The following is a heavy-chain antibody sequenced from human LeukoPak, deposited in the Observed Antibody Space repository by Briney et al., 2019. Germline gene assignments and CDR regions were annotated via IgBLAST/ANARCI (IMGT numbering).Heavy chain of an antibody. D-gene: IGHD6-19*01. CDR3: ARFEYSSGWYGDY. Sequence: GGSLRLSCAASGFTFSSYSMNWVRQAPGKGLEWVSSISSSSSYIYYADSVKGRFTISRDNAKNSLYLQMNSLRAEDTAVYYCARFEYSSGWYGDYWGQGTLVTVSS. J-gene: IGHJ4*02. V-gene: IGHV3-21*01. CDR2: ISSSSSYI. CDR1: GFTFSSYS.